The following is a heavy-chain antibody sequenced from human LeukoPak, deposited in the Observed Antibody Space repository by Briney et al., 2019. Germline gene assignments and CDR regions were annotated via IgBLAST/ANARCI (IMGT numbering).Heavy chain of an antibody. CDR3: ARERHHTWPQNHFDY. J-gene: IGHJ4*02. CDR1: GFTVSSNY. Sequence: GGSLRLSCAASGFTVSSNYVSWVRQAPGKGLEWVSVIYSGGSTYYADSVKGRFTISRDNSKNTLYLQMNSLRAGDTAVYYCARERHHTWPQNHFDYWGQGTLVTVSS. CDR2: IYSGGST. D-gene: IGHD2/OR15-2a*01. V-gene: IGHV3-53*01.